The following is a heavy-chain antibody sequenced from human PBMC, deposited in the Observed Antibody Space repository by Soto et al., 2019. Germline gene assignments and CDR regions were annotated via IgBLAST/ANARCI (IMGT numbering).Heavy chain of an antibody. Sequence: PGESLKISCDNSGNTFSRVSMNWVRQVPGMGLEWVASISSGSSDTWYADSVKGRFTISRDNSKNTLYLQMNSLRAEDTAVYYCAKDLRGVQLWPRSWGQGTLVTVSS. V-gene: IGHV3-21*04. CDR3: AKDLRGVQLWPRS. CDR2: ISSGSSDT. D-gene: IGHD5-18*01. J-gene: IGHJ5*02. CDR1: GNTFSRVS.